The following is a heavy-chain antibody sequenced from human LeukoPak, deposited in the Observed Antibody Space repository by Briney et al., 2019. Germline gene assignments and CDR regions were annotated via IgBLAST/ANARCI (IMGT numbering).Heavy chain of an antibody. Sequence: GGSLRLSCAASGFTFSSYAMSWVRQAPGKGLEWVSAISGSGGSTYYADSVKGRLTISRDNSKNTLYLQMNSLRAEDTAVYYCAKGLTIFGVVIYFDYWGQGTLVTVSS. V-gene: IGHV3-23*01. CDR3: AKGLTIFGVVIYFDY. CDR1: GFTFSSYA. CDR2: ISGSGGST. J-gene: IGHJ4*02. D-gene: IGHD3-3*01.